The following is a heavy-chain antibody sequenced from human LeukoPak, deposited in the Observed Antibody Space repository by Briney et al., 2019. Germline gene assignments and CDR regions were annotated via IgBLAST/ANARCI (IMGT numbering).Heavy chain of an antibody. D-gene: IGHD5-18*01. Sequence: SVKVSRKASGGTFSSYAISWVRQAPGQGLEWMGGIIPIFGTANYAQKFQGRVTITADESTSTAYMELSSLRSEDTAVYYCAGVDTAMAGGFDYWGQGTLVTVSS. J-gene: IGHJ4*02. CDR3: AGVDTAMAGGFDY. CDR2: IIPIFGTA. V-gene: IGHV1-69*13. CDR1: GGTFSSYA.